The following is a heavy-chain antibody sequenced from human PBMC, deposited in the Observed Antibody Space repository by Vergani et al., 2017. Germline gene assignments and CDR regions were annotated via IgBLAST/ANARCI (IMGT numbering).Heavy chain of an antibody. J-gene: IGHJ6*02. Sequence: EVQLVESGGGLVQPGGSLRLSCAASGFTFSSYSMNWVRQAPGKGLEWVSSISSSSSYIYYADSVKGRFTISRDNAKNSLYLQMNSLRAEDTAVYYCARVPDGGNSGALGYYYYGMDVWGQGTTVTVSS. CDR3: ARVPDGGNSGALGYYYYGMDV. V-gene: IGHV3-21*01. CDR2: ISSSSSYI. D-gene: IGHD4-23*01. CDR1: GFTFSSYS.